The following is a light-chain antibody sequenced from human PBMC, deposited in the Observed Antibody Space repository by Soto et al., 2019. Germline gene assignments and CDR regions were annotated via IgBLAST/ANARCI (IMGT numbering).Light chain of an antibody. V-gene: IGLV2-14*01. Sequence: QSVLTQPASVSRSPGQSITISCTGTSSDVGGYNYVSWYQQHPGKAPKLMIYEVSNRPSGVSNRFSGSKSGNTASLTISGLQAEDEADYYCSSYTSSSTPRVFGTGTKLTVL. CDR2: EVS. CDR1: SSDVGGYNY. CDR3: SSYTSSSTPRV. J-gene: IGLJ1*01.